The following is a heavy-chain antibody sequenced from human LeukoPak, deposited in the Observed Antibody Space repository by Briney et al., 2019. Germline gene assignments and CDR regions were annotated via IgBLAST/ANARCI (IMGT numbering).Heavy chain of an antibody. D-gene: IGHD3-9*01. CDR3: ARARVLRYFDWLLTNWFDP. CDR1: GGSFSGYY. Sequence: SETLSLTCAVYGGSFSGYYWSWIRQPPGKGLEWIGEINHSGSTNYNPPLKSRVTISVDTSKNQFSLKLSSVNAADTAVYYCARARVLRYFDWLLTNWFDPWGQGTLVTVSS. CDR2: INHSGST. J-gene: IGHJ5*02. V-gene: IGHV4-34*01.